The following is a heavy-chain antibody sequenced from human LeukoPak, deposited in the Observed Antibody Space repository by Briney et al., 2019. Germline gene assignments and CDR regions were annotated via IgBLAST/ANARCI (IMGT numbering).Heavy chain of an antibody. Sequence: SETLSLTCGVSGGSVTTTNRWTCVRQPPGKGLEWIGEVHLDGRTNYNPSLESRLTMSVDLSENHISLKLTSVTAADTAVYYCAREGGFSRPLDYSGQGILVTVSS. J-gene: IGHJ4*02. CDR1: GGSVTTTNR. D-gene: IGHD3-3*01. CDR2: VHLDGRT. CDR3: AREGGFSRPLDY. V-gene: IGHV4-4*02.